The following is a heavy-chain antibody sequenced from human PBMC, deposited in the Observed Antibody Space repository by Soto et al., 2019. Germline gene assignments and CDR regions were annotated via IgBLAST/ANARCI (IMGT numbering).Heavy chain of an antibody. D-gene: IGHD1-26*01. CDR2: SSGSGGST. V-gene: IGHV3-23*01. CDR3: ARRGSGSYYDY. J-gene: IGHJ4*02. Sequence: EVQLLESGGGLVQPGGSLRLSCAASGFTFSSYAMRWVRQAPVKGLEWVSASSGSGGSTYYADSGQGRFTISRDNPKNTLYLQRTSLRAEDTAVYYCARRGSGSYYDYWGQGTLVTVSS. CDR1: GFTFSSYA.